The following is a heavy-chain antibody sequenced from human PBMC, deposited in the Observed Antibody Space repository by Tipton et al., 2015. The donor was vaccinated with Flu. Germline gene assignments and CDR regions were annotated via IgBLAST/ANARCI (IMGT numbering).Heavy chain of an antibody. J-gene: IGHJ6*02. Sequence: TLSLTCNVSGDSLSSYYWSWIRQPAGKGLEWIGRMYISGSTNYNPSLESRVTMSVDTSKNEFSLKLSSVTAADTAVYYCARDGGIAAGGYGMDVWGQGTTVTVSS. D-gene: IGHD6-13*01. CDR1: GDSLSSYY. CDR2: MYISGST. CDR3: ARDGGIAAGGYGMDV. V-gene: IGHV4-4*07.